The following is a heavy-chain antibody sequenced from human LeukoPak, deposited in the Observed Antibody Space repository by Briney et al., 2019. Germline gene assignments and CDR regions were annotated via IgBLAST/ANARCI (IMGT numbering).Heavy chain of an antibody. V-gene: IGHV3-9*01. CDR3: AKAPFSSSGWYDYFDY. J-gene: IGHJ4*02. CDR1: GFTFSSYW. Sequence: GGSLRLSCAASGFTFSSYWMHWVRQAPGKGLEWVSGISWNSGSIGYADSVKGRFTISRDNAKNSLYLHMNSLRAEDTALYYCAKAPFSSSGWYDYFDYWGQGTLVTVSS. CDR2: ISWNSGSI. D-gene: IGHD6-19*01.